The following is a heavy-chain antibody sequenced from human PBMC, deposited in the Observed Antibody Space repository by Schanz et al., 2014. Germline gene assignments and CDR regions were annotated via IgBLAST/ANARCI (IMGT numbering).Heavy chain of an antibody. Sequence: QLQLVQSGAEVKKPGSSVKVSCKLSGGTFSSYTISWMRQAPGQGLEWMGKIIPVLAIADYAQKFQGRVTITADKSTSTASMELSSLRSEDTAVYYCARGYGDSPTDFWGQGTLVTVPS. CDR3: ARGYGDSPTDF. J-gene: IGHJ4*02. D-gene: IGHD4-17*01. V-gene: IGHV1-69*02. CDR1: GGTFSSYT. CDR2: IIPVLAIA.